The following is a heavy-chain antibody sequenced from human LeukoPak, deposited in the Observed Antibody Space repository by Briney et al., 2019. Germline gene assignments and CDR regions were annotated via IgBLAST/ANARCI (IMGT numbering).Heavy chain of an antibody. J-gene: IGHJ5*02. Sequence: SETLSLTCTVSGGSISSYYWSWIRQPPGKGLEWIGYIYYSGSTNYNPSLKSRVTISVDTSKNQFSLKLSSVTAEDTAVYYCARGGVRFDTWGQGTLVTVSS. V-gene: IGHV4-59*01. CDR2: IYYSGST. D-gene: IGHD1-26*01. CDR1: GGSISSYY. CDR3: ARGGVRFDT.